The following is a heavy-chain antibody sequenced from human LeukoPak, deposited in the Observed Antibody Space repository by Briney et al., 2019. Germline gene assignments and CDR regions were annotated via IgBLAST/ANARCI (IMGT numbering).Heavy chain of an antibody. CDR2: IYPGDSDT. Sequence: GESLKISFKGSGYSFTSYWIAWVRQMPGKGLEWMGIIYPGDSDTRYSPSFQGQVTISADKSISTAYLQWSSLKASDTAMYYCARPGYCSGGSCYSGGVDYYYGMDVWGQGTTVTVSS. CDR1: GYSFTSYW. J-gene: IGHJ6*02. V-gene: IGHV5-51*01. D-gene: IGHD2-15*01. CDR3: ARPGYCSGGSCYSGGVDYYYGMDV.